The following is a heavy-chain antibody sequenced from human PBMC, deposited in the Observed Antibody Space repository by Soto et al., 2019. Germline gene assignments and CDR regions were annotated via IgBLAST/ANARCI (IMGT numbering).Heavy chain of an antibody. CDR2: ISYDGSNK. J-gene: IGHJ6*02. Sequence: QVQLVESGGGVVQPGRSLRLSCAASGFTFSSYAMHWVRQAPGKGLEWVAVISYDGSNKFYADSVKGRFTISRDNSKNTLYLQMNSLRAEDTAVYYCARDGSSSWSDTGANYYYGMDVWGQGTTVTVSS. D-gene: IGHD6-13*01. CDR1: GFTFSSYA. CDR3: ARDGSSSWSDTGANYYYGMDV. V-gene: IGHV3-30-3*01.